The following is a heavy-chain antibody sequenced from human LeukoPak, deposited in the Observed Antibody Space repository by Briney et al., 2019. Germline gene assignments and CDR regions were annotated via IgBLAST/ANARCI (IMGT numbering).Heavy chain of an antibody. D-gene: IGHD5-18*01. J-gene: IGHJ6*02. CDR1: GFTVSSNY. CDR2: IYSGGST. Sequence: PGGSLRLSCAASGFTVSSNYMSWVRQAPGKGLEWVSVIYSGGSTYYADSVKGRFTISRHNSKNTLYLQMNSLRAEDTAVYYCARGSGYAPDDYYYYGMDVWGQGTTVTVSS. CDR3: ARGSGYAPDDYYYYGMDV. V-gene: IGHV3-53*04.